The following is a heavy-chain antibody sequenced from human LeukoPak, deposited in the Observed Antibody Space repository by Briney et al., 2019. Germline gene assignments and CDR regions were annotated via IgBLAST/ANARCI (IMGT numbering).Heavy chain of an antibody. CDR3: ARGLSRSSFEN. J-gene: IGHJ4*02. D-gene: IGHD6-6*01. CDR2: ISGSGGST. V-gene: IGHV3-23*01. Sequence: PGGSLRLSCAASGFTFSSYAMSWVRQAPGKGLEWVSAISGSGGSTYYADSVKGRFTISRGNSKNTLYLQMNSLRAEDTAVYYCARGLSRSSFENWGQGTLVTVSS. CDR1: GFTFSSYA.